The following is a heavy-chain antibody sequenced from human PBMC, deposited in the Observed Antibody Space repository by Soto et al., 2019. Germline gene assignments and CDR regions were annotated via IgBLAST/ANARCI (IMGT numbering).Heavy chain of an antibody. D-gene: IGHD6-6*01. CDR3: ARQFIEYSSWSALDY. Sequence: ASVKVSCKASGYTFTSYGISWVRQAPGQGLEWMGWISAYNGNTNYAQKLQGRVTMTTDTSTSTAYMELRSLRSDDTAVYYCARQFIEYSSWSALDYWGQGTLVTVSS. J-gene: IGHJ4*02. CDR2: ISAYNGNT. V-gene: IGHV1-18*04. CDR1: GYTFTSYG.